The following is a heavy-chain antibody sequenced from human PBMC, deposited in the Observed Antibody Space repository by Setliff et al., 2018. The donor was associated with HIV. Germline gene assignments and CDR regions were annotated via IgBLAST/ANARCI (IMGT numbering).Heavy chain of an antibody. CDR1: GFNFDLYA. CDR2: IWYDGGNK. CDR3: AKGPGYSSSWYYFNY. Sequence: PGGSLRLSCEASGFNFDLYALHWVRQAPGKGLEWLAVIWYDGGNKYYADPVKGRFTISRDNSKNTLYLQMNSLRAEDTAVYYCAKGPGYSSSWYYFNYWGQGTLVTVS. J-gene: IGHJ4*02. V-gene: IGHV3-33*06. D-gene: IGHD6-13*01.